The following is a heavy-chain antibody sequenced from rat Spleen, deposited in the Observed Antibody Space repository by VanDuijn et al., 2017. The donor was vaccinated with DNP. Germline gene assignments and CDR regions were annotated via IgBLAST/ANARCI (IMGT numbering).Heavy chain of an antibody. V-gene: IGHV5-17*01. Sequence: EVQLVESGGGLVQPGRSLKLSCAASGFTFSDYAMAWVRQAPKKGLEWVATIIYDGSSTYYRDSVKGRFTISRDNAKSTLYLQMDSLRSEDTATYYCARHGTDWWYFDFWGPGTMVTVSS. D-gene: IGHD1-7*01. CDR3: ARHGTDWWYFDF. CDR2: IIYDGSST. CDR1: GFTFSDYA. J-gene: IGHJ1*01.